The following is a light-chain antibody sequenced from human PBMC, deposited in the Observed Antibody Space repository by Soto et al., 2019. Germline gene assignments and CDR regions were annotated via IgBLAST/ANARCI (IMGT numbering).Light chain of an antibody. J-gene: IGKJ2*01. CDR3: QHYNKWPPMYT. V-gene: IGKV3-15*01. CDR1: QSVTSD. Sequence: EVVMTQSPATLSAFPGERATLSCRASQSVTSDLAWYQQTPGQAPRLLIYATSTRAAGIPARFSGSGSGTEFTLTISSLQSDDFAIYYCQHYNKWPPMYTFGQGTELEIK. CDR2: ATS.